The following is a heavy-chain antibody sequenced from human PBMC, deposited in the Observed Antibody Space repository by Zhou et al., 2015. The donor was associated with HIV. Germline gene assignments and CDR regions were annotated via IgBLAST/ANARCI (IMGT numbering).Heavy chain of an antibody. D-gene: IGHD4-17*01. Sequence: QVQLVQSGAEVKKPGSSVKVSCKPSEGTFSSYGISWVRQAPGQGLVWMGGITPIFGKPNYAQKFLGRVTITADPSTRTAYMELRSLRSEDTAVYYCARGFSHGDHEVFFKEWGRGTLVTVSS. CDR1: EGTFSSYG. V-gene: IGHV1-69*01. J-gene: IGHJ1*01. CDR3: ARGFSHGDHEVFFKE. CDR2: ITPIFGKP.